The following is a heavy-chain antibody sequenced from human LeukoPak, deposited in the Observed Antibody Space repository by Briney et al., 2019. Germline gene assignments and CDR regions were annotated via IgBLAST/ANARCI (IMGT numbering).Heavy chain of an antibody. CDR2: IWYGGSNK. V-gene: IGHV3-33*08. Sequence: PGGSLRLSCAASGFTFSSYGMHWVRQAPGKGLEWVAVIWYGGSNKYYADSVKGRFTISRDNAKNSLYLQMNSLRAEDTAVYYCARVRGRSSSWRSTLKDYYFDYWGQGTLVTVSS. J-gene: IGHJ4*02. CDR3: ARVRGRSSSWRSTLKDYYFDY. CDR1: GFTFSSYG. D-gene: IGHD6-13*01.